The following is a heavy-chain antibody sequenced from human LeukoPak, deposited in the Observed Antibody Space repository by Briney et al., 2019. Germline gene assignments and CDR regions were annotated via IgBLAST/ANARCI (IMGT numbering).Heavy chain of an antibody. CDR3: ARGYSSIFGVPFPDY. D-gene: IGHD3-3*01. Sequence: SETLSLTCAVYGGSFSGYYWSWIRQPPGKGLEWIGEINHSGSTNYNPSLKSRVTISVDTSKNQFSLKLSSVTAADTAVYYCARGYSSIFGVPFPDYWGQGTLVTVSS. V-gene: IGHV4-34*01. CDR1: GGSFSGYY. CDR2: INHSGST. J-gene: IGHJ4*02.